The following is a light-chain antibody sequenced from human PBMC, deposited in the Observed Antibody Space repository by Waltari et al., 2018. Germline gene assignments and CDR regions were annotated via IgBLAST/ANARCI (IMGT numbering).Light chain of an antibody. CDR2: DFS. CDR3: SSYTSSSTLGV. J-gene: IGLJ1*01. CDR1: SSDVGGYNY. Sequence: QSALTQPASVSGSPGQSITISCTGTSSDVGGYNYVSWYQQNPGKPPKLMIYDFSNRPSGVSNRFSCSNSGNTASLTISGLQAEDEADYYCSSYTSSSTLGVFGTGTKVTVL. V-gene: IGLV2-14*01.